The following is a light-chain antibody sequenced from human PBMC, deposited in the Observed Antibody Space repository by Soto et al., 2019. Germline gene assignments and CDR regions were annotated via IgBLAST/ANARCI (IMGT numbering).Light chain of an antibody. J-gene: IGKJ2*01. CDR3: QQTYSPPPYT. CDR1: QTINSY. CDR2: GAS. Sequence: DIQMTQSPSSLSAFVGDRVTITCRASQTINSYLNWYQQRPGKAPKVLIYGASNLQSGVPSRFSGSGSGTDFTLHISSLQPEDFATYYCQQTYSPPPYTFGQGTKLEIK. V-gene: IGKV1-39*01.